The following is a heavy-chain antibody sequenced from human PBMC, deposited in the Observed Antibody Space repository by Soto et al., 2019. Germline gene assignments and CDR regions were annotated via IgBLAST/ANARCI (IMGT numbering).Heavy chain of an antibody. CDR3: AKARVGSSSSPYYYGMDV. CDR2: ISGSGGST. Sequence: PXGSLRLSCAASGFTFSSYAMSWVRQAPGKGLEWVSAISGSGGSTYYADSVKGRFTISRDNSKNTLYLQMNSLRAEDTAVYYCAKARVGSSSSPYYYGMDVRGQGTTVTVSS. CDR1: GFTFSSYA. V-gene: IGHV3-23*01. D-gene: IGHD6-6*01. J-gene: IGHJ6*02.